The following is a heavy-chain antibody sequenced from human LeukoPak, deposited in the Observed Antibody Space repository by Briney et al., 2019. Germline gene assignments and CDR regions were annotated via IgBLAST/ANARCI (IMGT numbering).Heavy chain of an antibody. V-gene: IGHV3-23*01. Sequence: PGGSLRLSCAASGFTFSNSAMSGVRHAPGKGLEGVSVISVGGGGTYYADSVKGRFPLSRDNSRNTVYLQMDSLRAEDTTVYYCAKAASYYDSGRAPFDYWGQGTLVSVSS. CDR2: ISVGGGGT. J-gene: IGHJ4*02. CDR3: AKAASYYDSGRAPFDY. CDR1: GFTFSNSA. D-gene: IGHD3-10*01.